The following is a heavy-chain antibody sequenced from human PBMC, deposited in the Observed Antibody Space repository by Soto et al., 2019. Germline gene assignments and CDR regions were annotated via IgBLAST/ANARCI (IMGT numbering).Heavy chain of an antibody. J-gene: IGHJ6*02. D-gene: IGHD5-18*01. CDR3: ARDESYSYNPDYYYYYGMDV. CDR1: RGTFSSYA. V-gene: IGHV1-69*13. CDR2: IIPIFGTA. Sequence: SVKVSCKASRGTFSSYAISWVRQAPGQGLEWMGGIIPIFGTANYAQKFQGRVTITADESTSTAYMELSSLRSEDTAVYYCARDESYSYNPDYYYYYGMDVWGQGTTVTVSS.